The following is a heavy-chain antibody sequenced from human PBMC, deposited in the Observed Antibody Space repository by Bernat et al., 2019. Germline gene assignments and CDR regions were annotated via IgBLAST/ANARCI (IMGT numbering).Heavy chain of an antibody. Sequence: QVQLQQWGAGLLKPSETLSLTCAVYGGSFSGYYWSWIRQPPGKGLEWIGEINHSGSTNYNPSLKSRVTISVDTSKNQFSLKLSSVTAADTAVYYCARGRTVTTLNYYYYYMDVWGQGTMVTVSS. J-gene: IGHJ6*03. CDR3: ARGRTVTTLNYYYYYMDV. D-gene: IGHD4-11*01. CDR1: GGSFSGYY. V-gene: IGHV4-34*01. CDR2: INHSGST.